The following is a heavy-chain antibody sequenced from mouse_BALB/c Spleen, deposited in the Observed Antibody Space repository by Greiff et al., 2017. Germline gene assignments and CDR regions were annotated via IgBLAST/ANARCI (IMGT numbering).Heavy chain of an antibody. CDR1: GYTFSSYW. CDR2: ILPGSGST. V-gene: IGHV1-9*01. D-gene: IGHD2-2*01. CDR3: ARGKDGYEDFDY. Sequence: QVHVKQSGPELMKPGASVKISCKASGYTFSSYWIEWVKQRPGHGLEWIGEILPGSGSTNYNEKFKGKATFTADTSSNTAYMQLSLLTSGDSAVFDCARGKDGYEDFDYWGQGTTLTVSS. J-gene: IGHJ2*01.